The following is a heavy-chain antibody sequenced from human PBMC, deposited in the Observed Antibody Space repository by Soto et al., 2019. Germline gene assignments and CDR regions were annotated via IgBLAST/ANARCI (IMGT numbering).Heavy chain of an antibody. CDR1: GASIRSGGYY. CDR3: ARGGPGDGYFDL. V-gene: IGHV4-31*03. Sequence: SETLSLTCSVSGASIRSGGYYWSWIRQTPGKGLEWIGYIYYSGGTYFNPSLRSRVTMSVDTSENQFSLKLSSVTAADTAVYHCARGGPGDGYFDLWGRGALVTVSS. J-gene: IGHJ2*01. CDR2: IYYSGGT. D-gene: IGHD3-10*01.